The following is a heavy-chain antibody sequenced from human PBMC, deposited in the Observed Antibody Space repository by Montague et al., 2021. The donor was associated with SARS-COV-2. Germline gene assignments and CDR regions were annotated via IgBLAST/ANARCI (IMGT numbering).Heavy chain of an antibody. CDR3: ARGSGWMGNAFDI. CDR1: GGSISSYY. J-gene: IGHJ3*02. Sequence: SETLSLTCTVSGGSISSYYWSWIRQPPGKGLEWIGYIYYSGSTNYNPSLKSRVTISVDTSKDQFSLKLSSVTAADTAVYYCARGSGWMGNAFDIWGQGTMVTVSS. V-gene: IGHV4-59*01. D-gene: IGHD6-19*01. CDR2: IYYSGST.